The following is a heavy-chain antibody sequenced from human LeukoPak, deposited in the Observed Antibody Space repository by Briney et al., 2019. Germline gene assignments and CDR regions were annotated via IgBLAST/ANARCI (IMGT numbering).Heavy chain of an antibody. Sequence: PGGSLRLSCASSGFTFSSYAMSWVRQAPGKGLQWVSAISGSGGSTYYADSVKGRFTISGDNSKNTLYLHMNSPRAEDTAVYYCAKTFYGDYGDYWGQGTLVTVSS. J-gene: IGHJ4*02. CDR3: AKTFYGDYGDY. CDR2: ISGSGGST. CDR1: GFTFSSYA. D-gene: IGHD4-17*01. V-gene: IGHV3-23*01.